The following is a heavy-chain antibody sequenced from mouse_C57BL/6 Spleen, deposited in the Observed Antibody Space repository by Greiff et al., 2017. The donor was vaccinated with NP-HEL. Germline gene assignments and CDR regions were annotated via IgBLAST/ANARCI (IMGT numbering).Heavy chain of an antibody. Sequence: DVMLVESGGGLVQPGGSLKLSCAASGFTFSDYGMAWVRQAPRKGPEWVAFISNLAYSIYYADTVTGRFTISRENAKNTLYLEMSSLRSEDTAMYYCARLSLPYAMDYWGQGTSVTVSS. CDR3: ARLSLPYAMDY. CDR2: ISNLAYSI. J-gene: IGHJ4*01. CDR1: GFTFSDYG. V-gene: IGHV5-15*01. D-gene: IGHD5-5*01.